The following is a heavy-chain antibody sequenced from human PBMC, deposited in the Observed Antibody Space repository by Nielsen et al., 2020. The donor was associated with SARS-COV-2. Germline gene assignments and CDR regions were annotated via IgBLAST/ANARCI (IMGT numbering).Heavy chain of an antibody. CDR3: ARSTYYYDSSGYQPGLFDY. D-gene: IGHD3-22*01. CDR2: IYPGDSDT. V-gene: IGHV5-51*01. CDR1: GYSFTSYW. Sequence: GESLKISCKGSGYSFTSYWIDWVRQMPGKGLEWMGIIYPGDSDTRYSPSFQGQVTISADKSISTAYLQWSSLKASDTAMYYCARSTYYYDSSGYQPGLFDYWGQGTLVTVSS. J-gene: IGHJ4*02.